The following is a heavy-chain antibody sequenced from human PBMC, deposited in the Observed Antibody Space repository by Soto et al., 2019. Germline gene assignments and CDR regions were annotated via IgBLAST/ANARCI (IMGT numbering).Heavy chain of an antibody. CDR1: GGSISSGGYY. V-gene: IGHV4-39*07. Sequence: PSETLSLTCTVSGGSISSGGYYWTWIRQPPGTGLEWIGEINHSGSTNYNPSLKSRVTISVDTSKNQFSLKLTSVTAADTAVYYCARDKITGFFDYWGKGTLVTLSS. CDR3: ARDKITGFFDY. CDR2: INHSGST. J-gene: IGHJ4*02. D-gene: IGHD2-8*02.